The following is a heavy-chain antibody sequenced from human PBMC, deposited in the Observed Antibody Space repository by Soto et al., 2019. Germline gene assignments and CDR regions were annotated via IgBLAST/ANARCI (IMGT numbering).Heavy chain of an antibody. V-gene: IGHV1-24*01. J-gene: IGHJ1*01. CDR1: GYTLTELS. CDR2: FDPEDGET. Sequence: ASVKVSCKVSGYTLTELSMHWVRQAPGKGLGWMGGFDPEDGETIYAQKFQGRVTMTDDTSTDTVYMELSSLRSEDTAVYYCARGYSSSWHNLEYFQHWGQGTLVTVSS. CDR3: ARGYSSSWHNLEYFQH. D-gene: IGHD6-13*01.